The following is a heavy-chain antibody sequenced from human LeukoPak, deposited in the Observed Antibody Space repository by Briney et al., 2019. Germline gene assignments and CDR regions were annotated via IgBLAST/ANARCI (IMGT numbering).Heavy chain of an antibody. D-gene: IGHD3-22*01. Sequence: PSETLSLTCIVSGGSISSYYWSWIRQPPGKGLEWIGYIYNSGSTNYNPSLKSRVTISLDTSKNQFSLKLSSVTAADTAVYYCASSDHYDSSGFGLDAFDIWGQGTMVTVSS. V-gene: IGHV4-59*08. CDR1: GGSISSYY. CDR2: IYNSGST. J-gene: IGHJ3*02. CDR3: ASSDHYDSSGFGLDAFDI.